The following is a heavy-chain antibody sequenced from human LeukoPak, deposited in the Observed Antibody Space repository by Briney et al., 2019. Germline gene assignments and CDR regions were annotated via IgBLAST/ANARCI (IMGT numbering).Heavy chain of an antibody. CDR3: ARDRSGTGMDV. J-gene: IGHJ6*04. CDR2: IYYSGST. V-gene: IGHV4-59*01. CDR1: GGSISSYY. Sequence: SETLSLTCTVSGGSISSYYWGWIRQPPGKGLEWIGYIYYSGSTNYHPSLKSRVTISVDTSKNQFSLKLSSVTAADTAVYYCARDRSGTGMDVWGKGTTVTVSS.